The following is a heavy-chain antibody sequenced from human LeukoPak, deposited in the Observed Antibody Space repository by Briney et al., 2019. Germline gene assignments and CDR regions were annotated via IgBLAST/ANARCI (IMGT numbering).Heavy chain of an antibody. Sequence: GASVKVSCKAFGYTFTSNYMHWVRQAPGQGPEWMGVISPSGGSTTYAQKFQGRVTLTRDMSTSTDYLELSSLRSEDTAVYYCAVNVRPDYGGRRFELLYYYYMDVWGKGTTVTISS. J-gene: IGHJ6*03. V-gene: IGHV1-46*01. CDR3: AVNVRPDYGGRRFELLYYYYMDV. D-gene: IGHD4-23*01. CDR1: GYTFTSNY. CDR2: ISPSGGST.